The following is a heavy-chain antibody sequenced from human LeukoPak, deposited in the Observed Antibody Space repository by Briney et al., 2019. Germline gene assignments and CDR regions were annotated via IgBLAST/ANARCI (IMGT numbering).Heavy chain of an antibody. CDR1: GGSISSYC. D-gene: IGHD5-24*01. CDR3: ARVSVFKMATITLFDY. CDR2: IYYSGST. V-gene: IGHV4-59*01. J-gene: IGHJ4*02. Sequence: SETLSLTCTVSGGSISSYCWSWIRQPPGKGLEWIGYIYYSGSTNYNPSLKSRVTISVDTSKNQFSLKLSSVTAADTAVYYCARVSVFKMATITLFDYWGQGTLVTVSS.